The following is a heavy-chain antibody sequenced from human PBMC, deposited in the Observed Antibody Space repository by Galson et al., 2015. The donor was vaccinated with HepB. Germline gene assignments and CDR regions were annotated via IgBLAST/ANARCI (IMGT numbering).Heavy chain of an antibody. CDR2: ISGRGGST. CDR1: GFTFSSYA. Sequence: SLRLSCAASGFTFSSYAMSWVRQAPGKGLEWVSGISGRGGSTDYADSVKGRFTISRDNSKNTLYLQMNSLRVEDTAVYYCAKHGAQLLYESDAFDIWGQGTMVTVSS. CDR3: AKHGAQLLYESDAFDI. J-gene: IGHJ3*02. D-gene: IGHD2-2*02. V-gene: IGHV3-23*01.